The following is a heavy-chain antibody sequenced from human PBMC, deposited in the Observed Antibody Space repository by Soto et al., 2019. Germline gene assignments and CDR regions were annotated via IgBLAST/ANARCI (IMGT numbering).Heavy chain of an antibody. Sequence: QAQLVQSGGEVKRPGASVKVSCKASGYTFNKYGFNWVRQAPGQGLEWMGRISAYNDYTNFAQKFQGRVTLTTDASTNTAYRELKILRSDDTAIYYCARGRGVVVPAGTPEAFDVWGQGTMVTVSS. V-gene: IGHV1-18*01. CDR3: ARGRGVVVPAGTPEAFDV. CDR1: GYTFNKYG. J-gene: IGHJ3*01. D-gene: IGHD6-13*01. CDR2: ISAYNDYT.